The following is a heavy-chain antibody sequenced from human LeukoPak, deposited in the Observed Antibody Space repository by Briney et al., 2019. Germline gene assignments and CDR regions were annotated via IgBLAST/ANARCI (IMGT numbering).Heavy chain of an antibody. D-gene: IGHD4-17*01. CDR1: GFTFSTYG. Sequence: GGSLRLSCAASGFTFSTYGMSWVRQAPGKGLEWVSTLSTSTTRTYYADSVKGRFTISRDNSKRTLYLQMNSLRVDDTALYYCVATSTVTLPTFDYWGQGTLVTVSS. V-gene: IGHV3-23*01. CDR3: VATSTVTLPTFDY. CDR2: LSTSTTRT. J-gene: IGHJ4*02.